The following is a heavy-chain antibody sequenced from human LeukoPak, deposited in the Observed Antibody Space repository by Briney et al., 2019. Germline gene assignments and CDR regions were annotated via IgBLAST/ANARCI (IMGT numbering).Heavy chain of an antibody. D-gene: IGHD3-3*01. CDR1: GFTFSSYA. V-gene: IGHV3-30-3*01. Sequence: HPGRSLRLSCAASGFTFSSYAMHWVRQAPGKGLEWVAVISYDGSNKYYADSVKGRFTISRDNSKNTLYLQMNSLRAEDTAVYYCARDQYDFWSGSIDYWGQGTLVTVSS. CDR2: ISYDGSNK. J-gene: IGHJ4*02. CDR3: ARDQYDFWSGSIDY.